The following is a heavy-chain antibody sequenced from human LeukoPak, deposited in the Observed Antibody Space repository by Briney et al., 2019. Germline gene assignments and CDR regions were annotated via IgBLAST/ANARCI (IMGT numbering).Heavy chain of an antibody. CDR2: ISSSGDTI. V-gene: IGHV3-11*04. Sequence: PGGSLRLSCAASGFTFSDYYMSWIRQAPGKGLEWISYISSSGDTIFYADSVKGRFTISRDNAKNSLYLQMNSLRAEDTAVYYCATVDHYYDSSGYYPVGAFDIWGQGTMVTVSS. CDR3: ATVDHYYDSSGYYPVGAFDI. J-gene: IGHJ3*02. CDR1: GFTFSDYY. D-gene: IGHD3-22*01.